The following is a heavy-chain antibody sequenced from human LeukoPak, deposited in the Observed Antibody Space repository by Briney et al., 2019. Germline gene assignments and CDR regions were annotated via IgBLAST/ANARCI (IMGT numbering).Heavy chain of an antibody. CDR2: FIPIFGTA. CDR1: GGTFSSYA. V-gene: IGHV1-69*05. CDR3: AKAARPKWHYYYMDV. Sequence: GASVKVSCKASGGTFSSYAISWVRQAPGQGLEWMGGFIPIFGTANYAQKFQGRVTITTDESTSTAYMELSSLRSEDTAVYYCAKAARPKWHYYYMDVWGKGTTVTVSS. J-gene: IGHJ6*03. D-gene: IGHD6-6*01.